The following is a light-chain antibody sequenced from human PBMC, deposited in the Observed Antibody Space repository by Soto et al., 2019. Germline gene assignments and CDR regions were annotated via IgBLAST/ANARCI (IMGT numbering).Light chain of an antibody. CDR1: QSISIW. CDR3: QQYNSNPWT. Sequence: DIQMTQSPSPLSASVGDRVTITCRASQSISIWLAWYQQKPGKAPNLLIYKASSLEGGVPSRFSGSGSGTEFTLTINSLQPDDFATYYCQQYNSNPWTFGQGTKVEIK. V-gene: IGKV1-5*03. CDR2: KAS. J-gene: IGKJ1*01.